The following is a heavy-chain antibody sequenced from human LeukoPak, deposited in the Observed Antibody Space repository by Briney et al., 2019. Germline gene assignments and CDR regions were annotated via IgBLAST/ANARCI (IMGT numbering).Heavy chain of an antibody. CDR2: FNPEDDET. V-gene: IGHV1-24*01. CDR3: ATVAGTTAGESYYYYYYMDV. D-gene: IGHD1-1*01. J-gene: IGHJ6*03. CDR1: GNILTELS. Sequence: GASVKVSCKVSGNILTELSMHWVRQAPGKGLEWMGGFNPEDDETNYAQKFQGRVTMTEDTSTDTAYMELSSLRSEDTAVYYCATVAGTTAGESYYYYYYMDVWGKGTTVTVSS.